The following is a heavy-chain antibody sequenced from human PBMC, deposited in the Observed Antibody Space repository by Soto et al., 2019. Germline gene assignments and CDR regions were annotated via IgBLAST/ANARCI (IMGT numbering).Heavy chain of an antibody. CDR1: GGSISSRSYY. D-gene: IGHD3-9*01. J-gene: IGHJ5*02. CDR3: ARHTSLLRYFDWFVSWGSYQTTGVDADHLTNDANWFAP. V-gene: IGHV4-39*01. Sequence: PSETLSLTCTVSGGSISSRSYYWGLIRQPPGKGLEWIGSIYYSGSTYYNPSLKSRVTISVDTSKNQFSLKLSSVTAADTAVYYCARHTSLLRYFDWFVSWGSYQTTGVDADHLTNDANWFAPWGQGTLVTVSS. CDR2: IYYSGST.